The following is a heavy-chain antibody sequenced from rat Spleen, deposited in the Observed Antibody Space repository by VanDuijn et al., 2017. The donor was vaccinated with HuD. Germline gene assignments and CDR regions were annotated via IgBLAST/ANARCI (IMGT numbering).Heavy chain of an antibody. Sequence: EVQLVESGGGLVQPGRSLKLSCVASGFTFNVYWMTWIRQAPGQGLEWVASISNTGGSTYYPDSVKGRFTISRDNAKSTLYLQMDSLRSEDTATYYCPRETRGYFDYWGQGVMVTVSS. V-gene: IGHV5-31*01. CDR2: ISNTGGST. CDR3: PRETRGYFDY. J-gene: IGHJ2*01. D-gene: IGHD1-4*01. CDR1: GFTFNVYW.